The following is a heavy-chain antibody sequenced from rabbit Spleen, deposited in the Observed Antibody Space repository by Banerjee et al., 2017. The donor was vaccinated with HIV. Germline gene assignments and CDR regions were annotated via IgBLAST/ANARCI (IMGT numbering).Heavy chain of an antibody. CDR2: INIVTGKS. CDR3: ARNNVGAPGYGHAIAL. J-gene: IGHJ3*01. CDR1: GFTLSSSYW. Sequence: QEQLVESGGDLVKPGASLTLTCTASGFTLSSSYWMCWVRQAPGKGLEWIACINIVTGKSVYASWAKGRFAISKTSSTTVTLQMTDLTAADTATYFCARNNVGAPGYGHAIALWGQGTLVTVS. V-gene: IGHV1S45*01. D-gene: IGHD6-1*01.